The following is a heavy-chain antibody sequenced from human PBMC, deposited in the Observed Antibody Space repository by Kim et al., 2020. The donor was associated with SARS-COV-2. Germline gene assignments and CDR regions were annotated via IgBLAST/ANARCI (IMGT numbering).Heavy chain of an antibody. J-gene: IGHJ4*02. Sequence: GGSLRLSCAASGFTFNNAWMARVRQAPGKGLEWIGRIKTKTDGETVDYAAPVKGRFTISRDDSKNTLYLQINGLKTEDTAIYYCATNRQRSSLFFDHWGQGTLVTVSA. CDR2: IKTKTDGETV. CDR3: ATNRQRSSLFFDH. CDR1: GFTFNNAW. V-gene: IGHV3-15*01. D-gene: IGHD4-17*01.